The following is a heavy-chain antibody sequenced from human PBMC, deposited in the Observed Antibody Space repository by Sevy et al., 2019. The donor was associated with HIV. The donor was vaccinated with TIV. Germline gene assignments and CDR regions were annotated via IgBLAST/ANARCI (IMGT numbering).Heavy chain of an antibody. D-gene: IGHD3-10*01. CDR1: GFTFSSYA. Sequence: GGSLRLSCAASGFTFSSYAMSWVRQAPGKGLEWVSGISGSGGSTYYANAVKGRFTISGDNAKNSLYLQMNSRRAEDTVVYYGARGSPYYYGSGSSDWFDPWGQGTLVTVSS. J-gene: IGHJ5*02. V-gene: IGHV3-23*01. CDR3: ARGSPYYYGSGSSDWFDP. CDR2: ISGSGGST.